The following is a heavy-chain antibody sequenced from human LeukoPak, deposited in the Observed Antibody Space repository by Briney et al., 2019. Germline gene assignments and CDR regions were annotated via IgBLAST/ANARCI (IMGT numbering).Heavy chain of an antibody. D-gene: IGHD6-19*01. Sequence: PGGSLRLSCAASGFTFSSYSMNWVRQAPGKGLEWVSSISNSNSFIYYADSVKGRFTISRDNAKHSLYLQMNSLRAEDTAVYYCARVSFTSAWSFDYWGPGTLVTVSS. J-gene: IGHJ4*02. V-gene: IGHV3-21*01. CDR3: ARVSFTSAWSFDY. CDR1: GFTFSSYS. CDR2: ISNSNSFI.